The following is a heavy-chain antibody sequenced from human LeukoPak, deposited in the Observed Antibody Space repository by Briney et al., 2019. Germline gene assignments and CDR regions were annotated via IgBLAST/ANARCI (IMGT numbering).Heavy chain of an antibody. J-gene: IGHJ3*02. CDR1: GYSISSGYY. CDR2: IYLSGST. D-gene: IGHD2-15*01. Sequence: SETLSLTCTVSGYSISSGYYWGWIRQPPGRGLEWIGIIYLSGSTYYKPSLNSRVTISVDTSNNQFSLKLSSVTAADTAVYYCARDHCSSSSWIDIWGQGTMVTVSS. CDR3: ARDHCSSSSWIDI. V-gene: IGHV4-38-2*02.